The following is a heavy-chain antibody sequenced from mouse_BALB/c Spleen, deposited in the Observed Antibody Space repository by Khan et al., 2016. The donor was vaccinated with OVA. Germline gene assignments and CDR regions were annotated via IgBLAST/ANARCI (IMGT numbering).Heavy chain of an antibody. CDR2: IRYSGST. CDR3: ARDGSRYNYAMDY. Sequence: EVELVESGPGLVKPSPSLSLTCTVTGYSITSDYAWNWIRQLPGNKLEWMGYIRYSGSTNYNPAFKSRISITRDTSKNQSFLQLNSVTTEDTATYYCARDGSRYNYAMDYWGQGTSVTVSS. V-gene: IGHV3-2*02. J-gene: IGHJ4*01. D-gene: IGHD2-3*01. CDR1: GYSITSDYA.